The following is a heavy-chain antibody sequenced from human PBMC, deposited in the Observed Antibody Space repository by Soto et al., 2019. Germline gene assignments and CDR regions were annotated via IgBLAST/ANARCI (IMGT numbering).Heavy chain of an antibody. CDR2: MNPGSGDT. CDR3: ARMETFGSLNWFDP. Sequence: SVKVSCKASGYSFTNNDVTWVRQATGQGLEWMGWMNPGSGDTGYAQKFQGRVTMTRDISIAAAYMELSSLRSDDTAIYYCARMETFGSLNWFDPWCQANLVTLS. J-gene: IGHJ5*02. V-gene: IGHV1-8*01. CDR1: GYSFTNND. D-gene: IGHD3-16*01.